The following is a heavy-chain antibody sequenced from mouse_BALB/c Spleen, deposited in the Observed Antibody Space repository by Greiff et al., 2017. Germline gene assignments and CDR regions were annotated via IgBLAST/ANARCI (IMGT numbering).Heavy chain of an antibody. CDR1: GYTFTSYT. CDR3: ARWGYPWYFDV. V-gene: IGHV1-4*01. D-gene: IGHD3-1*01. J-gene: IGHJ1*01. Sequence: QVQLQQSGAELARPGASVKMSCKASGYTFTSYTMHWVKQRPGQGLEWIGYINPSSGYTNYNQKFKDKATLTADKSSSTAYMQLSSLTSEDSAVYYCARWGYPWYFDVWGAGTTVTVSS. CDR2: INPSSGYT.